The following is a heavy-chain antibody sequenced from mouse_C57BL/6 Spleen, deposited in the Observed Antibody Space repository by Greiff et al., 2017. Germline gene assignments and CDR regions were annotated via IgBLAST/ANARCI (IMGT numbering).Heavy chain of an antibody. CDR1: GFNIKDDY. CDR2: IDPENGDT. CDR3: KPVRWFAY. V-gene: IGHV14-4*01. J-gene: IGHJ3*01. Sequence: EVQLQQSGAELVRPGASVKLSCTASGFNIKDDYMHWVKQRPEQGLEWIGWIDPENGDTEYASKFQGKATITADTSSNTAYLQLSSLTSEDTAVYYCKPVRWFAYWGQGTLVTVSA. D-gene: IGHD2-14*01.